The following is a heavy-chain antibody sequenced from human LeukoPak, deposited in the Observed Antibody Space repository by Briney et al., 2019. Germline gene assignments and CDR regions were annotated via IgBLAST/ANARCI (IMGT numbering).Heavy chain of an antibody. V-gene: IGHV1-2*02. CDR1: GYTFTGYY. CDR3: HVVVAGPDY. J-gene: IGHJ4*02. D-gene: IGHD6-19*01. CDR2: INPNSGGT. Sequence: ASVKVSCKASGYTFTGYYMHWVRQAPGQGLEWMGWINPNSGGTNYAQKFRGRVTMTEDTSTDTAYMELSSLRSEDTAVYYCHVVVAGPDYWGQGTLVTVSS.